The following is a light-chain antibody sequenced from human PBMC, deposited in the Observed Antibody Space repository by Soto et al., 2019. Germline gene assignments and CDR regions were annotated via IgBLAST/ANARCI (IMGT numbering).Light chain of an antibody. J-gene: IGKJ1*01. CDR1: QRVGGNY. CDR2: DAT. CDR3: QQYGSRTWT. V-gene: IGKV3-20*01. Sequence: ELVLTQSPVTLSLSPGERATLSCRASQRVGGNYLAWYQQKRGQSPRLLTYDATSRATDIPDWFSSSGSGTDFTLTITNVEPEDFAVYYCQQYGSRTWTFGEGTKLEMK.